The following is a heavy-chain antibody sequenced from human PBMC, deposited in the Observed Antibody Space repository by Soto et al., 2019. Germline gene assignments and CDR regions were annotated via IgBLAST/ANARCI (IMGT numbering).Heavy chain of an antibody. CDR3: ARGRRQLDY. J-gene: IGHJ4*02. CDR1: GFTFSDDY. CDR2: ISTGGAIR. V-gene: IGHV3-11*01. D-gene: IGHD6-13*01. Sequence: GGSLRLSCVASGFTFSDDYMSWIRQAPGKGLEWVSYISTGGAIRYYADSVRGRFTISRDNAKNSLYLQMNSLRAEDTAVYYCARGRRQLDYWGQGTLVTVSS.